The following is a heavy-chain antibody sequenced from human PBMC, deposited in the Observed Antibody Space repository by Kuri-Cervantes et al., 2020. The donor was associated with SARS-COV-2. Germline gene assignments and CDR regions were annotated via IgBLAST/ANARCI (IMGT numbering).Heavy chain of an antibody. D-gene: IGHD6-19*01. CDR2: TRNKANSYTT. CDR3: ASAVAGLFDY. V-gene: IGHV3-72*01. J-gene: IGHJ4*02. Sequence: GESLKISCAASGFIVSSSYMSWVRQAPGKGLEWVGRTRNKANSYTTEYAASVKGRFTISRDDSKNSLYLQMNSLKTEDTAVYYCASAVAGLFDYWSQGTLVTVSS. CDR1: GFIVSSSY.